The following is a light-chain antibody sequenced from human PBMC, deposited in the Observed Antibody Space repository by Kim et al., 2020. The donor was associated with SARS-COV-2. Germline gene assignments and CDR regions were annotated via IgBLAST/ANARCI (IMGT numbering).Light chain of an antibody. CDR1: QSLLHSNGYNY. Sequence: ETASISCRSSQSLLHSNGYNYLDRYLQKPGQSPQLLIYLGSNRASGVPDRFSGSGSGTDFTLKISRVEAEDVGVYYCMQALQTPYSFGQGTKLEI. V-gene: IGKV2-28*01. J-gene: IGKJ2*03. CDR2: LGS. CDR3: MQALQTPYS.